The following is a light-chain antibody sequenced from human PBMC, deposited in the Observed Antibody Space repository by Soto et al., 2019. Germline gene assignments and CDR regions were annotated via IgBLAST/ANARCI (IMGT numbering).Light chain of an antibody. CDR2: TNN. Sequence: QSVLTHPPSASGTPGQRVTISCSGSKYNIGTNTVNWYQQLPGTAPRLLIYTNNQRPSGVPQRFSGSKTGTSASLALGGLQSDDGADYYGAAWDDSLGAYVFGTGTKVTVL. CDR1: KYNIGTNT. J-gene: IGLJ1*01. V-gene: IGLV1-44*01. CDR3: AAWDDSLGAYV.